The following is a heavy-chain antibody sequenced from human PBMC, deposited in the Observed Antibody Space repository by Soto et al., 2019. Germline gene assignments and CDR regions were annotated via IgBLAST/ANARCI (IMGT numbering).Heavy chain of an antibody. Sequence: QVQLVESGGGVVQPGRSLRLSCAASGFTFSSYAMHWVRQAPGKGLEWVAVISYDGSNKYYADSVKGRFTISRDNSKNTLYLQMNSLRAEDTAVYYCARVSDYYDSSGYYFDAFDIWGQGTMVTVSS. CDR3: ARVSDYYDSSGYYFDAFDI. CDR2: ISYDGSNK. V-gene: IGHV3-30-3*01. D-gene: IGHD3-22*01. CDR1: GFTFSSYA. J-gene: IGHJ3*02.